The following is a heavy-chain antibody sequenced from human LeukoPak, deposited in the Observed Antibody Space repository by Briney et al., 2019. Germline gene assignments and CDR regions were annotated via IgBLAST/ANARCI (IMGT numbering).Heavy chain of an antibody. D-gene: IGHD3-22*01. Sequence: SETLSLTCSVSGASIDTSAYNWGWIRQPPGKGLEWIGSIYHSGSSYDNPSLKGRLTLSIDTSRNQFSLTLKSVTAADSGVYFCAREILYDSTAYYLWGQGTVVTVSS. CDR3: AREILYDSTAYYL. CDR1: GASIDTSAYN. J-gene: IGHJ4*02. CDR2: IYHSGSS. V-gene: IGHV4-39*01.